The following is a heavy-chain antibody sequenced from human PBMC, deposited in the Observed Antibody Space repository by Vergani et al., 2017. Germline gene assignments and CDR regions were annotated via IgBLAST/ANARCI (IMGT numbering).Heavy chain of an antibody. J-gene: IGHJ4*02. CDR1: GFTFSDYY. V-gene: IGHV3-11*01. D-gene: IGHD6-13*01. CDR3: ARVRTDSSSWYVPYYFDY. Sequence: QVQLVESGGGLVKPGGSLRLSCAASGFTFSDYYMSWIRQAPGKGLEWVSYISSSGNTLYYADSLKGRFTISRDNAKNSLYLQMNSLRAEDTAVYYCARVRTDSSSWYVPYYFDYWGQGTLVSVSS. CDR2: ISSSGNTL.